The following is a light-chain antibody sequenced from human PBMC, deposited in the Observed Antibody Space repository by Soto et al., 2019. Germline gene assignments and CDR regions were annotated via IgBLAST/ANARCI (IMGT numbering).Light chain of an antibody. Sequence: DIQMTQSPSSLSVSVGDRVTITCRASETINTWLAWYQQKPGKAPKILIYDASKLERGVPSRLSGSGSGAEFPLTISSLQPDDLATYYCQQYSSFPLTFGGGTKVE. CDR3: QQYSSFPLT. V-gene: IGKV1-5*01. CDR1: ETINTW. J-gene: IGKJ4*01. CDR2: DAS.